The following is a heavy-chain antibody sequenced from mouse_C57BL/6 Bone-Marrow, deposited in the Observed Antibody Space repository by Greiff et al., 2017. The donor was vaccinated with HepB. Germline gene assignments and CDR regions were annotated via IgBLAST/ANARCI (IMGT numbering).Heavy chain of an antibody. CDR1: GFSLTSYA. J-gene: IGHJ4*01. D-gene: IGHD1-1*01. V-gene: IGHV2-9-1*01. Sequence: VHLVESGPGLVAPSQSLSITCTVSGFSLTSYAISWVRQPLGKGLEWLGVIWTGGGTNYNSALKSRLSISKDNSKSQVFLKMNSLQTDDTARYYCARNREAFYYYGIRGAMDYWGQGTSVTVSS. CDR2: IWTGGGT. CDR3: ARNREAFYYYGIRGAMDY.